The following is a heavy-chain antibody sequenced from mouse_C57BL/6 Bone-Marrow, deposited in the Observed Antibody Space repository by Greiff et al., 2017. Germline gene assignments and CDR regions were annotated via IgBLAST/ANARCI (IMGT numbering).Heavy chain of an antibody. J-gene: IGHJ2*01. CDR1: GFTFTDYY. CDR2: IRNKANGYTT. Sequence: EVHLVESGGGLVQPGGSLSLSCAASGFTFTDYYMSWVRQPPGKALEWLGFIRNKANGYTTEYSASVKGRFTISRDNSQSILYLQMNALRAEDSATYYCARYEGVFDYWGQGTTLTVSS. V-gene: IGHV7-3*01. CDR3: ARYEGVFDY.